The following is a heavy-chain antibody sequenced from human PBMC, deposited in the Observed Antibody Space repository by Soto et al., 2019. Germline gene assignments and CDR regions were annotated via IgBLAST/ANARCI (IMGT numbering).Heavy chain of an antibody. V-gene: IGHV1-69*13. CDR2: IIPIFGTA. CDR3: ARGYYYDSSGYSTGSDY. J-gene: IGHJ4*02. D-gene: IGHD3-22*01. CDR1: GGTFSSCA. Sequence: SVKVSCKASGGTFSSCAISWVRQAPGQGLEWMGGIIPIFGTANYAQKFQGRVTITADESTSTAYMELSSLRSEDTAVYYCARGYYYDSSGYSTGSDYWGQGTLVTVSS.